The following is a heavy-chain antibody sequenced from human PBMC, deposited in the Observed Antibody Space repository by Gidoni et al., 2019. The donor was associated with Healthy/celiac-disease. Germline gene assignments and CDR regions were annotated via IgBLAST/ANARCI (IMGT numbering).Heavy chain of an antibody. CDR1: GFTFGDYA. D-gene: IGHD3-22*01. CDR2: IRSKAYGGTT. V-gene: IGHV3-49*04. Sequence: EVQLVESGGGLVQPGRSLRLSCTASGFTFGDYAMSWVRQAPGKGLEWVGFIRSKAYGGTTEYAASVKGRFTISRDDSKSIAYLQMNSLKTEDTAVYYCTRGAYYYDSSGYYFNDAFDIWGQGTMVTVSS. J-gene: IGHJ3*02. CDR3: TRGAYYYDSSGYYFNDAFDI.